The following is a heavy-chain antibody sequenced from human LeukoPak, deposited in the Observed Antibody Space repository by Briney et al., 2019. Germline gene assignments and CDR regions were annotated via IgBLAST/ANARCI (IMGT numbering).Heavy chain of an antibody. Sequence: GGSLRLSCAASGFIVSTNYMSWVRQAPGKGLEWVSIIYTGGGTNYTDSVTGRFTISRDKSKNTLYLQMNSLRAEDTAVYYCATFGVRTYNAIHSWGQGTMVTVS. J-gene: IGHJ3*02. D-gene: IGHD1-14*01. V-gene: IGHV3-66*01. CDR3: ATFGVRTYNAIHS. CDR1: GFIVSTNY. CDR2: IYTGGGT.